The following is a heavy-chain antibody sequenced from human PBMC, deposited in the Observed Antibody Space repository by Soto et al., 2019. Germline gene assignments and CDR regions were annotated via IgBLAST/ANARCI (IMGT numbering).Heavy chain of an antibody. CDR3: ARDHLVGATEDGMDV. J-gene: IGHJ6*02. CDR2: IWYDGSNK. D-gene: IGHD1-26*01. V-gene: IGHV3-33*01. Sequence: QVQLVESGGGVVQPGRSLRLSCAASGFTFSSHGMHWVRQAPGKGLEWVAVIWYDGSNKYYADSVKGRFTISRDNSKNTLYLQMNSLRADDTAVYYCARDHLVGATEDGMDVWGQGTTVTVSS. CDR1: GFTFSSHG.